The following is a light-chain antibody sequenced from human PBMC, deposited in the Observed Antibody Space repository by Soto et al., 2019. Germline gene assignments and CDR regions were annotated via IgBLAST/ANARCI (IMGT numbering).Light chain of an antibody. J-gene: IGLJ1*01. CDR1: NSDVGTYNF. V-gene: IGLV2-14*02. CDR3: TSHAGSNNYV. Sequence: QSALTQPASVSGFPGQSITISCTGTNSDVGTYNFVSWYQHHPGKAPKLMIYEGYKRPSGVSNRFSGSKSGKTASLTVSGLQAEDEADYYCTSHAGSNNYVFGTGTKVTV. CDR2: EGY.